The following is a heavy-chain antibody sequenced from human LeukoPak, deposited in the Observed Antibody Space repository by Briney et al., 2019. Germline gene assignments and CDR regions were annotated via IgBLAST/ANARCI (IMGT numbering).Heavy chain of an antibody. CDR3: ARAVAGYFDY. D-gene: IGHD6-19*01. CDR2: IYYSGST. CDR1: GGSISSYY. J-gene: IGHJ4*02. Sequence: TSETLSLTCTVSGGSISSYYWSWIRQPPGKGLEWIGYIYYSGSTNYNPSLKSRVTISVDTSKNQFSLKLSSVTAADTAVYYCARAVAGYFDYWGQGTLVTVSS. V-gene: IGHV4-59*01.